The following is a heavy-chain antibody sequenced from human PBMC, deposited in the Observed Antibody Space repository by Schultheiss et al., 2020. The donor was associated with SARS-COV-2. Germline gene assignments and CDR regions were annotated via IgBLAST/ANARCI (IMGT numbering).Heavy chain of an antibody. J-gene: IGHJ4*02. V-gene: IGHV3-48*01. Sequence: GGSLRLSCAASGFTFSSYSMNWVRQAPGKGLEWVSYISSSSSTIYYADSVKGRFTISRDNAKNSLYLQMNSLRAEDTAVYYCAKDPRVGYTYGFAIDYWGQGSLVTVSS. CDR1: GFTFSSYS. D-gene: IGHD5-18*01. CDR3: AKDPRVGYTYGFAIDY. CDR2: ISSSSSTI.